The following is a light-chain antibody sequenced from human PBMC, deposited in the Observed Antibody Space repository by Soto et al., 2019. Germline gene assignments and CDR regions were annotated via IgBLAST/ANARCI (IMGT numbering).Light chain of an antibody. CDR3: QKYNSALIT. J-gene: IGKJ5*01. CDR1: QGISNY. V-gene: IGKV1-27*01. Sequence: DIQMTQSPSSLSASVGDRVTITCRASQGISNYLAWYQQKPGKVPKLLIYAASTLQSGVPSRFSGSGSGTDFTLTISCLQTEEVATDDDQKYNSALITFGQGTRLEIK. CDR2: AAS.